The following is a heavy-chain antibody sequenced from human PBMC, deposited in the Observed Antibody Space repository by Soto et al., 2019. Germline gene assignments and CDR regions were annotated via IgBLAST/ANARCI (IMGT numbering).Heavy chain of an antibody. Sequence: EVQLVESGGGLVQPGGSLRLSCATSGFTFTTYWMSWVRQAPGKGLEWVANIKQDGGEKDYVDSVKGRFTISRDNAKNSLYRQMNSLRADDTAVYNCTIDGGSSPSLGGYWGQGTRVTVSS. J-gene: IGHJ4*02. CDR2: IKQDGGEK. D-gene: IGHD3-16*01. CDR1: GFTFTTYW. CDR3: TIDGGSSPSLGGY. V-gene: IGHV3-7*01.